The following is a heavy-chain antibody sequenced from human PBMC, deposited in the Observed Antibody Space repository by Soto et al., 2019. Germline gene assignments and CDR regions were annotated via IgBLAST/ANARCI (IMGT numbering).Heavy chain of an antibody. CDR1: GFTFSSYS. D-gene: IGHD6-19*01. Sequence: GGSLRLSCAASGFTFSSYSMNWVRQAPGKGLEWVSYISSSSSTIYYADSVKGRFTISRDNAKNSLYLQMNSLRDEDTAVYYCASQTRGVYSSVLDVWGQGTTVTVSS. V-gene: IGHV3-48*02. J-gene: IGHJ6*02. CDR2: ISSSSSTI. CDR3: ASQTRGVYSSVLDV.